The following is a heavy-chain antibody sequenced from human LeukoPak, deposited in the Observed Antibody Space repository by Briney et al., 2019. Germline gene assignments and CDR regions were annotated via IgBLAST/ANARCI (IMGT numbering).Heavy chain of an antibody. D-gene: IGHD5-12*01. CDR1: GGSFSGYY. CDR2: INHSGST. Sequence: PSETLSLTCAVYGGSFSGYYWSWIRQPPGKGLEWIGEINHSGSTNYNPSLKSRVTIPVDTSKNQFSLKLSSVTAADTAVYYCARGEWLRSWFGSWGQGTLVTVSS. V-gene: IGHV4-34*01. J-gene: IGHJ5*01. CDR3: ARGEWLRSWFGS.